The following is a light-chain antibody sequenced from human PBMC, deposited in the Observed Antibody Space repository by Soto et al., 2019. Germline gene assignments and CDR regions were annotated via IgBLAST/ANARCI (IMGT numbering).Light chain of an antibody. CDR1: QAINTY. V-gene: IGKV1-39*01. CDR2: GTS. CDR3: QQSYSTLLIT. J-gene: IGKJ5*01. Sequence: DIQMTQSPSFLSASVGDRVTISCRASQAINTYLNWYQQEPGKAPKLLIYGTSDLQNGVPSRFSGGGSGTDFTLTISSLQPEDFATYYCQQSYSTLLITFGQGTRLEV.